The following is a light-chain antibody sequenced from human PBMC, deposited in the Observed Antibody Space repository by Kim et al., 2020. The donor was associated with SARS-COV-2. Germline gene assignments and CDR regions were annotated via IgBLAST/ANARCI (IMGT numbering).Light chain of an antibody. V-gene: IGKV3-11*01. CDR3: QQRSNWPPVT. Sequence: EIVLTQSPDTLPLSPGEKATLSCRASQSVGNYLAWYHQKPGQAPRLLIYDASNRATGIPARFSGSGSGTDFTLTISSLEPEDSGVYYCQQRSNWPPVTFGPGTRLEIK. J-gene: IGKJ5*01. CDR2: DAS. CDR1: QSVGNY.